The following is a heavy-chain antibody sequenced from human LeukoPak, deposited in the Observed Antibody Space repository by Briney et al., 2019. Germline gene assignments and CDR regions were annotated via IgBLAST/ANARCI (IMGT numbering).Heavy chain of an antibody. V-gene: IGHV3-53*01. CDR1: GFIVSSRY. J-gene: IGHJ3*02. CDR2: IYSGVGT. CDR3: TRRQEGLNDAFDI. D-gene: IGHD3/OR15-3a*01. Sequence: PGGSLRLSCAASGFIVSSRYMSWVRQAPGKGLEWVSAIYSGVGTNYADSVKGRFTISRDNSRNTLYLQMNSLRAEDTAVYYCTRRQEGLNDAFDIWGQGTMVTVSS.